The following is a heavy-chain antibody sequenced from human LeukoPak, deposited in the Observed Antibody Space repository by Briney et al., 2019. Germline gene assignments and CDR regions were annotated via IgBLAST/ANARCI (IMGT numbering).Heavy chain of an antibody. CDR2: ISAYNGNT. CDR3: ARESYSSSWFSDY. CDR1: GYTFTSYG. D-gene: IGHD6-13*01. Sequence: ASVKVACKASGYTFTSYGISWLRQAPGQGLEWMGWISAYNGNTNYAQKLQGRVTMTTDTSTSTACMELRSLRSDDTAVYYCARESYSSSWFSDYWGQGTLVTVSS. V-gene: IGHV1-18*01. J-gene: IGHJ4*02.